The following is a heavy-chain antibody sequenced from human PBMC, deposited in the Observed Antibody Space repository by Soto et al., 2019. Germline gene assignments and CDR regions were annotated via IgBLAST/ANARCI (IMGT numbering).Heavy chain of an antibody. CDR3: ARHVRAAAVRFDP. CDR2: IYYSGST. V-gene: IGHV4-39*01. CDR1: GGSISSSSYY. D-gene: IGHD6-13*01. Sequence: SETLSLTCTVSGGSISSSSYYWGWIRQPPGKGLEWIGSIYYSGSTYYNPSLKSRVTISVDTSKNQFSLKLSSVTAADTAVYYCARHVRAAAVRFDPWGQGTLVTVSS. J-gene: IGHJ5*02.